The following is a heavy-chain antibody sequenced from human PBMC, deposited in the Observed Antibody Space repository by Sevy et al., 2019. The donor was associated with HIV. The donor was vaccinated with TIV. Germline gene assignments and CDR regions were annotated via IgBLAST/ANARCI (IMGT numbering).Heavy chain of an antibody. D-gene: IGHD6-19*01. J-gene: IGHJ3*02. Sequence: GGSLRLSCAASGFTFSSYSMNWVRQAPGKGLEWVSSISSSSSYIYYADSVKGRFTISRDNAKNSLYLQMNSLRAEDTAVYYCARDDREFGLYSSGWPFYDAFDIWGQGTMVTVSS. CDR2: ISSSSSYI. CDR1: GFTFSSYS. CDR3: ARDDREFGLYSSGWPFYDAFDI. V-gene: IGHV3-21*01.